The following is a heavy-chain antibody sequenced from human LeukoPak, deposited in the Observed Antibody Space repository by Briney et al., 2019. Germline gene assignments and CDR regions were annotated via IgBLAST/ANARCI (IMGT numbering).Heavy chain of an antibody. CDR1: GGTFSSYA. CDR3: ARDGASGYSLITFDY. CDR2: IIPIFGTA. Sequence: SVKVSCKASGGTFSSYAISWVRQAPGQGLEWMGGIIPIFGTANYAQKFQGSVTITADESTSTAYMELSSLRSEDTAVYYCARDGASGYSLITFDYWGQGTLVTVSS. J-gene: IGHJ4*02. V-gene: IGHV1-69*01. D-gene: IGHD2-15*01.